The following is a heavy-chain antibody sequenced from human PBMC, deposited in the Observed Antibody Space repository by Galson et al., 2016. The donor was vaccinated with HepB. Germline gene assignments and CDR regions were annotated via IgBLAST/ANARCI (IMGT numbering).Heavy chain of an antibody. D-gene: IGHD3-3*01. CDR3: TSIVYNFNWYFDL. CDR2: ISSSSSYI. CDR1: GFTFSSYS. Sequence: SLRLSCAASGFTFSSYSVNWVRQAPGKGLEWVSCISSSSSYIYYADSVKGRFTISRDNAKNSLYLQMNSLGAEDTAVYYCTSIVYNFNWYFDLWGRGTLVTVSS. V-gene: IGHV3-21*04. J-gene: IGHJ2*01.